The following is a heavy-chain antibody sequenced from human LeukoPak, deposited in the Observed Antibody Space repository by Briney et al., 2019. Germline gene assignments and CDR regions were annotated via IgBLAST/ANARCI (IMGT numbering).Heavy chain of an antibody. D-gene: IGHD2-15*01. CDR1: GGSISSYY. CDR3: ARKTHPLLGAYYYMDV. J-gene: IGHJ6*03. V-gene: IGHV4-59*01. CDR2: IYYSGSA. Sequence: SETLSLTCTVSGGSISSYYWSWIRQPPGKGLEWIGYIYYSGSANYNPSLKSRVTISVDTSKNQFSLKLSSVTAADTAVYYCARKTHPLLGAYYYMDVWGKGTTVTVSS.